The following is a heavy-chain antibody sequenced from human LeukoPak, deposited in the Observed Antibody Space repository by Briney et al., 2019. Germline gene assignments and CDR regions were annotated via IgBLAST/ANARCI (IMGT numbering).Heavy chain of an antibody. CDR3: ARVARCTSCFDVDY. Sequence: PSETLSLTCTVPGYSITSAYYWGWTRQPPGKGLEWIGSFFLKGSTYYNPSLKSRVTISVDTSKNQFSLTLSSVTAADTAVYYCARVARCTSCFDVDYWGQGTLVTVSS. D-gene: IGHD2-2*01. J-gene: IGHJ4*02. CDR1: GYSITSAYY. CDR2: FFLKGST. V-gene: IGHV4-38-2*02.